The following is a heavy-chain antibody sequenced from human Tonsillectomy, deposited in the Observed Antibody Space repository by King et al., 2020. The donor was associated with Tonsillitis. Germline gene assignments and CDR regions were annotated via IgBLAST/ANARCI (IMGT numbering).Heavy chain of an antibody. V-gene: IGHV1-69*01. Sequence: QVQLVQSGAEVKKPGSSVKVSCQASGGTFSTYAISWVRQAPGQGLEWMGGIIPFFGTTAYAQKFQGRVTITADESTSTAYMELSSLRSEDTAVYYCARGYCSNTSCFERYYYYGMNVWGQGTTVTVSS. D-gene: IGHD2-2*01. J-gene: IGHJ6*02. CDR2: IIPFFGTT. CDR3: ARGYCSNTSCFERYYYYGMNV. CDR1: GGTFSTYA.